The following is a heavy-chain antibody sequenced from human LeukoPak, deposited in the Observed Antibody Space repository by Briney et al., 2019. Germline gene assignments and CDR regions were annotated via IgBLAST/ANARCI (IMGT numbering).Heavy chain of an antibody. CDR1: GGTFSSYA. J-gene: IGHJ4*02. V-gene: IGHV1-69*04. Sequence: SVTVSCMASGGTFSSYAISWVRQAPGQGLEWMGRIIPILGIANYAQKFQGRVTITADKSTSTAYMELSSLRSEDTAVYYCARDSGAVAGYFDYWGQGTLVTVSS. D-gene: IGHD6-19*01. CDR2: IIPILGIA. CDR3: ARDSGAVAGYFDY.